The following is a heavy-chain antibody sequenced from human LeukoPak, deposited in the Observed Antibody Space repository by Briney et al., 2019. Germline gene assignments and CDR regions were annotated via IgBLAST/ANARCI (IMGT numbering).Heavy chain of an antibody. D-gene: IGHD3-10*01. CDR3: ARASGGESRRLGAFDI. CDR1: GGTFSSYA. V-gene: IGHV1-69*13. J-gene: IGHJ3*02. Sequence: ATVKVSCKASGGTFSSYAISWVRQAPGQGLEWMGGIIPIFGTANYAQKFQGRVTITADESTSTAYMELSSLRSEDTAVYYCARASGGESRRLGAFDIWGQGTMVTVSS. CDR2: IIPIFGTA.